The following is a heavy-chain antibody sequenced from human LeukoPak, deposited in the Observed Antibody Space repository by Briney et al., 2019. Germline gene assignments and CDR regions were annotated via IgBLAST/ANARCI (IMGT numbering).Heavy chain of an antibody. CDR2: INHSGST. Sequence: KTSETLSLTCSVSGDSVISGTYYWTWIRQLPGKGLEWIGEINHSGSTNYNPSLKSRVTISVDTSKNQFSLKLSSVTAADTAVYYCARGGDDFWSGYSPNYGMDVWGQGTTVTVSS. CDR3: ARGGDDFWSGYSPNYGMDV. D-gene: IGHD3-3*01. CDR1: GDSVISGTYY. V-gene: IGHV4-39*07. J-gene: IGHJ6*02.